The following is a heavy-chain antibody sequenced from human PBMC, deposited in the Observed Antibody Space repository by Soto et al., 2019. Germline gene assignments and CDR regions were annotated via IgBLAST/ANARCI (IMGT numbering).Heavy chain of an antibody. V-gene: IGHV3-21*04. Sequence: NPGGSLRLSCAASGFAFRSYNMNWVRQAPGKGLEWVASISSGSSNIYYADSVKGRFTISRDNSKNTLYLQMNSLRAEDTAVYYCASGGGYSYGHWIYYYGMDVWGQGTTVTVSS. CDR3: ASGGGYSYGHWIYYYGMDV. J-gene: IGHJ6*02. CDR1: GFAFRSYN. D-gene: IGHD5-18*01. CDR2: ISSGSSNI.